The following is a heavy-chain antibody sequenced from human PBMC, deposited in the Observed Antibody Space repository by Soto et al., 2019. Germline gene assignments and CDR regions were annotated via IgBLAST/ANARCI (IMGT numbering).Heavy chain of an antibody. V-gene: IGHV3-30*18. CDR2: ISYDGSNK. CDR1: GFTFSSYG. Sequence: QVQLVESGGGVVQPGRSLRLSCAASGFTFSSYGMHWVRQAPGKGLEWVAVISYDGSNKYYADSVKGRFTISRDNSKNTLHLQMNSLRAEDTAVYYCAKVLRFLEWLAPLGVWGQGTTVTVSS. D-gene: IGHD3-3*01. J-gene: IGHJ6*02. CDR3: AKVLRFLEWLAPLGV.